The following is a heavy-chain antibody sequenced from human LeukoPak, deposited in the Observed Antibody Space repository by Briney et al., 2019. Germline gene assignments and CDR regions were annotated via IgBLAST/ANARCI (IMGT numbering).Heavy chain of an antibody. CDR1: GYTLTGYY. J-gene: IGHJ5*02. D-gene: IGHD3-16*02. CDR2: MNPNSGGT. V-gene: IGHV1-2*02. Sequence: ASVKVSCKASGYTLTGYYMHWVRQAPGQGLEWMGWMNPNSGGTKYAQKFQGRVTMTRDTSISTAYMEVSRLRSDDTAMYYCARDKLGLGELSLYDQWGQGTLVTVFS. CDR3: ARDKLGLGELSLYDQ.